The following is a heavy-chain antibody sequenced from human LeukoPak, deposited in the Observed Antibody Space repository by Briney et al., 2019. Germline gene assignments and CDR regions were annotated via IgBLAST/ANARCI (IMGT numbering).Heavy chain of an antibody. Sequence: GGSLRLSCAASGFTFSSYSMNWVRQAPGKGLEWVSSISSSGSYIYYADSVKGRFTISRDYAKNSLYLQMNSLRAEDTAVYYCARGSGASGSYFGAFDIWGQGTMVTVSS. V-gene: IGHV3-21*01. CDR3: ARGSGASGSYFGAFDI. D-gene: IGHD1-26*01. CDR1: GFTFSSYS. J-gene: IGHJ3*02. CDR2: ISSSGSYI.